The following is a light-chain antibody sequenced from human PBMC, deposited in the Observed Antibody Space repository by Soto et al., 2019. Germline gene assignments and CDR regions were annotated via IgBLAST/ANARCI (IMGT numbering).Light chain of an antibody. CDR1: RSVSSSH. CDR2: DTS. J-gene: IGKJ1*01. V-gene: IGKV3-20*01. Sequence: EVELTQSPGTLSLSPGERATLSCRASRSVSSSHLAWYQQKRGQAPRLLIYDTSTRATGIPDRFSGSGSGTDFTLTISRLEPEDFAVYHCQQYGASPWTFGQGTKVDIK. CDR3: QQYGASPWT.